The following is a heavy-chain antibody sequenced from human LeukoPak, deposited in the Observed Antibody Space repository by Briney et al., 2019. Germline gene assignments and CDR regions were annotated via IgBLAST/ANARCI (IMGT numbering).Heavy chain of an antibody. D-gene: IGHD6-6*01. CDR1: GGSISSYY. CDR2: IYTSGST. Sequence: SETLSLTCTVSGGSISSYYWSWIRQPPGKGLEWIGYIYTSGSTNYNPSLKSRVTISVDTSKYQFSLKLSSVTAADTAVYYCAGSFYSSSPPDAHFDYWGQGTLVTVSS. V-gene: IGHV4-4*09. J-gene: IGHJ4*02. CDR3: AGSFYSSSPPDAHFDY.